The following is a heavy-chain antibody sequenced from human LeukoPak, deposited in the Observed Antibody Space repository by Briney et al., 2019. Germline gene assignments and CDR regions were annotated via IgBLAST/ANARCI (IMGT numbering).Heavy chain of an antibody. J-gene: IGHJ6*02. V-gene: IGHV4-4*02. CDR1: GGSISSSNW. CDR3: ARGCSAAGTYYGMDV. CDR2: IYHSGST. Sequence: PSETLSLTCAVSGGSISSSNWWSWVRQPPGKGLEWIGEIYHSGSTNYNPSLKSRVTISVDTSKNQFSLKLSSVTAADTAVYYCARGCSAAGTYYGMDVWGQGTTVTVSS. D-gene: IGHD6-13*01.